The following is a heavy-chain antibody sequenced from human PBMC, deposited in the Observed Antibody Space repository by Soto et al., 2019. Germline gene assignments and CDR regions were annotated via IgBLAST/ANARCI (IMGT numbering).Heavy chain of an antibody. CDR1: GGSFSGYY. Sequence: SETLSPTCAVYGGSFSGYYWSWIRQPPGKGLEWIGEINHSGSTNYNPSLKSRVTISVDTSKNQFSLKLSSVTAADTAVYYCARRLTVRGDTGSWFDPWGQGTLVTVSS. J-gene: IGHJ5*02. CDR3: ARRLTVRGDTGSWFDP. V-gene: IGHV4-34*01. D-gene: IGHD3-10*01. CDR2: INHSGST.